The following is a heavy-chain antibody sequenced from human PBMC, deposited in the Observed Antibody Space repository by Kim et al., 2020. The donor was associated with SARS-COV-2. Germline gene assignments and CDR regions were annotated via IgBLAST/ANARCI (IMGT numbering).Heavy chain of an antibody. V-gene: IGHV3-23*01. J-gene: IGHJ6*02. Sequence: GGSLRLSCAASGFTFSSYAMSWVRQAPGKGLEWVSAISGSGGSTYYADSVKGRFTISRDNSKNTLYLQMNSLRAEDTAVYYCAKDRSYYDFWSGYFSGHGEHYYYGMDVWGQGTTVTVSS. CDR1: GFTFSSYA. D-gene: IGHD3-3*01. CDR2: ISGSGGST. CDR3: AKDRSYYDFWSGYFSGHGEHYYYGMDV.